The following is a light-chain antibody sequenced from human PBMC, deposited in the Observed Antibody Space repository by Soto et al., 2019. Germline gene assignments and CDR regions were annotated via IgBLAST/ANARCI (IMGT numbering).Light chain of an antibody. CDR3: CSYAGSSTFVV. CDR1: SSDIGAYNY. J-gene: IGLJ2*01. Sequence: QSALTQPPSASGSPGQSVTISCTGTSSDIGAYNYVSWYQQYPGKVPKLMIYEGSKRPSGVSNRFSGSKSGNTASLTISGLQAEDEADYYCCSYAGSSTFVVFGGGTKLTVL. CDR2: EGS. V-gene: IGLV2-23*03.